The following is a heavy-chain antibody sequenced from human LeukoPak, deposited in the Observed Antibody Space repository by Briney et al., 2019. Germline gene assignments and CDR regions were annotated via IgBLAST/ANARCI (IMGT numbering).Heavy chain of an antibody. CDR3: ARDLDSSGYYFDY. D-gene: IGHD3-22*01. Sequence: SETLSLTCAVYGGSFSGYYWSWIRQPPGKGLEWIGEINHSGNTNYNPSLKSRVTISVDTSKNQFSLKLSSVTAADTAVYYCARDLDSSGYYFDYWGQGTLATVSS. CDR2: INHSGNT. J-gene: IGHJ4*02. V-gene: IGHV4-34*01. CDR1: GGSFSGYY.